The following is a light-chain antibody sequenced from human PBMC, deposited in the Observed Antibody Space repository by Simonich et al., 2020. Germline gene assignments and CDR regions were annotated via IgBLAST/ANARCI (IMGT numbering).Light chain of an antibody. V-gene: IGKV3-11*01. CDR2: DAS. Sequence: EIVLTQSPATLSLSPGERATLSCRASQSVSSYLAWYQQKPGQAPRLLIYDASNRATCIPAMFSGSGSGTDFTLTISSLEPEDFAVYYCQQRSNWPPYTFGQGTKLEIK. CDR3: QQRSNWPPYT. J-gene: IGKJ2*01. CDR1: QSVSSY.